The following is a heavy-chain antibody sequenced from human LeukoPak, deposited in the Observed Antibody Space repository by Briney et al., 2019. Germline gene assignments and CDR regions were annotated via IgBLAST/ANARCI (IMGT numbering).Heavy chain of an antibody. D-gene: IGHD2-15*01. CDR3: GRLGYCSGSSCPTSYYNWFDP. V-gene: IGHV1-18*01. CDR1: GYTFTNYG. J-gene: IGHJ5*02. CDR2: ISAYNGNT. Sequence: ASVKVSCTTSGYTFTNYGISWVRQAPGQRLEWMGWISAYNGNTNYAQRLQGRVTMTTDTSTSTAYMELRSLRSDDTAVYYCGRLGYCSGSSCPTSYYNWFDPWGQGTLVTVSS.